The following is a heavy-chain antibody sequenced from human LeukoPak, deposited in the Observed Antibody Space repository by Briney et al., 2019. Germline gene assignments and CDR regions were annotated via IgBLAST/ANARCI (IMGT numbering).Heavy chain of an antibody. V-gene: IGHV4-34*01. Sequence: KPSETLSLTCAVYGGSFSGYYWSWIRQPPGKGLEWIGEINHSGSTNYNPSPKSRVTISVDTSKNQFSLKLSSVTAADTAVYYCARKVVVVPAAILRPKRAEYFQHWGQGTLVTVSS. CDR2: INHSGST. CDR3: ARKVVVVPAAILRPKRAEYFQH. CDR1: GGSFSGYY. J-gene: IGHJ1*01. D-gene: IGHD2-2*01.